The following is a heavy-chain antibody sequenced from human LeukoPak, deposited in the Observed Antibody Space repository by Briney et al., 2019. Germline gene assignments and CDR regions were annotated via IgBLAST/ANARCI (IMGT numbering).Heavy chain of an antibody. Sequence: GGSLRLSCAASGFTFSSYWMSWVRQAPGKGLEWVANIKQDGSEKYYVDSVKGRFTISRDNAKNSLYLQMNSLRAEDTAVYYCAREMAPLDYYYYGMDVWGQGTTVTVSS. J-gene: IGHJ6*02. V-gene: IGHV3-7*01. CDR2: IKQDGSEK. CDR3: AREMAPLDYYYYGMDV. CDR1: GFTFSSYW. D-gene: IGHD5-24*01.